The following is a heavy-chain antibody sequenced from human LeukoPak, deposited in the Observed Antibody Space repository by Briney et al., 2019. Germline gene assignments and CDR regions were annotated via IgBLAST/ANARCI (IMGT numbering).Heavy chain of an antibody. J-gene: IGHJ5*02. V-gene: IGHV3-21*01. CDR3: ARGDKSTKYHWFDP. D-gene: IGHD2-2*01. CDR2: ISSSSSYI. Sequence: GGSLRLSCAASGFTFSSYSMNWVRQAPGKGLEWVSSISSSSSYIYYADSVKGRFTISRDNAKNSLYLQMNSLRAEDTAVYYCARGDKSTKYHWFDPWGQGTLVTVSS. CDR1: GFTFSSYS.